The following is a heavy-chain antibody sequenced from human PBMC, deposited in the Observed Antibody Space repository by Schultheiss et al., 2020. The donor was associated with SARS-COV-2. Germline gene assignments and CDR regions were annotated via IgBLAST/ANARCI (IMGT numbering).Heavy chain of an antibody. CDR1: GFTFSSYG. V-gene: IGHV3-NL1*01. CDR2: IYSGGST. J-gene: IGHJ4*02. CDR3: LVAEYYFDY. Sequence: GGSLRLSCAASGFTFSSYGMHWVRQARGKGLEWVSVIYSGGSTYYADSVKGRFTISRDNSKNTLYLQMNSLRAEDTAVYYCLVAEYYFDYWGQGTLVTVSS. D-gene: IGHD5-12*01.